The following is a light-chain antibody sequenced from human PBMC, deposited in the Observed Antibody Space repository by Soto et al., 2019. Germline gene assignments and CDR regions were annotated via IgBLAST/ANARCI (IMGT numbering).Light chain of an antibody. CDR1: QRVSNSY. Sequence: EIVLMQSPGTLSLSPGDRATLSCRASQRVSNSYLAWYQQKPGQAPRLLIYDASTRAAGVPDRVTGGGSGTDFTLTISALEPEDFATYYCQHYKEYPYTFGQGTKVDIK. CDR2: DAS. CDR3: QHYKEYPYT. V-gene: IGKV3-20*01. J-gene: IGKJ2*01.